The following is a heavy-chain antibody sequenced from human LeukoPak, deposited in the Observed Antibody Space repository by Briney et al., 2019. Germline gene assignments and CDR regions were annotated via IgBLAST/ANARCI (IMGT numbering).Heavy chain of an antibody. J-gene: IGHJ3*02. D-gene: IGHD1-20*01. V-gene: IGHV1-2*02. Sequence: ASVKVSCKASGYTFTSYDINWVRQAPGQGLEWMGWINPNSGGTNFAQKFQGRVTMTRDTSISTAYMELSRLRSDDTAVYYCARDQGNNWRNDAFDIWGQGTMVTVSS. CDR1: GYTFTSYD. CDR3: ARDQGNNWRNDAFDI. CDR2: INPNSGGT.